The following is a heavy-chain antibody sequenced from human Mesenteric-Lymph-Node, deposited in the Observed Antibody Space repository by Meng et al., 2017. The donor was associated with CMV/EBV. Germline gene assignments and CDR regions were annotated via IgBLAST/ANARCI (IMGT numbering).Heavy chain of an antibody. Sequence: GGSLRLSCAASGFTFTNYAMGWVRQGPGKGLEWVSVMSGSGGVTNYADSVKGRFTISRDNSKSTLFLQMNSLRVDDTAVYYCAKDHNAFDIWGQGTMVTVSS. CDR2: MSGSGGVT. V-gene: IGHV3-23*01. CDR3: AKDHNAFDI. CDR1: GFTFTNYA. J-gene: IGHJ3*02.